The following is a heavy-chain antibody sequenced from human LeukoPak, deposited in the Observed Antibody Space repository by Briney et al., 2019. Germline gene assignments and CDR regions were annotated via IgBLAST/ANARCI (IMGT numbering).Heavy chain of an antibody. V-gene: IGHV4-39*01. D-gene: IGHD4-11*01. CDR2: TYYSGST. J-gene: IGHJ5*02. CDR1: GGSISSSSYY. Sequence: SETLSLTCTVSGGSISSSSYYWGWIRQPPGKGLEWIGSTYYSGSTYYNPSLKSRVTISVDTSKNQFSLKLSSVTAADTAVYYCARPKTPTGDEGWFDPWGQGTLVTVSS. CDR3: ARPKTPTGDEGWFDP.